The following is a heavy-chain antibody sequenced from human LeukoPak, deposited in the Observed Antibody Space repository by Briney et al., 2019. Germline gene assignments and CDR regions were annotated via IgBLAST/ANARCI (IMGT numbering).Heavy chain of an antibody. Sequence: ASVKVSFKASGYTFTSYYMHWVRQAPGQGLEWVGIINPSGGSTSYAQKFQGRVTMTRDTSTSTVYMELSSLRSEDTAVYYCARDVRGGEWELLRNMDVWGKGTTVTVSS. CDR3: ARDVRGGEWELLRNMDV. J-gene: IGHJ6*03. CDR2: INPSGGST. D-gene: IGHD1-26*01. CDR1: GYTFTSYY. V-gene: IGHV1-46*01.